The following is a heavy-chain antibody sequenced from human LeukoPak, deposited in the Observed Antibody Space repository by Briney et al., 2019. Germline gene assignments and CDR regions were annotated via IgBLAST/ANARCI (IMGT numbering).Heavy chain of an antibody. CDR1: GYTFTSYY. CDR2: INPSGGST. D-gene: IGHD6-19*01. CDR3: ARDPARQWMDY. V-gene: IGHV1-46*01. J-gene: IGHJ4*02. Sequence: ASVKVSCKASGYTFTSYYMHWVRQAPGQGLEWMGIINPSGGSTSYAQKFQGRVTMTRDTSTSTVYMELSSLGSEDTAVYYCARDPARQWMDYWGQGTLVTVSS.